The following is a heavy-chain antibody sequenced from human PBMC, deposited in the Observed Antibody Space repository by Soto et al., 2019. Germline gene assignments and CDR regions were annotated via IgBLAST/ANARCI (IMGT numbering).Heavy chain of an antibody. CDR3: AKLEVRFGNAMDV. D-gene: IGHD3-22*01. J-gene: IGHJ6*02. CDR2: ISADGGTT. CDR1: GLTFRTYG. V-gene: IGHV3-23*01. Sequence: EVQLLESGGGLVQPGGSLRLSCAASGLTFRTYGMAWVRQAPGKGLEWVSAISADGGTTSYADSGRGRFTISRDISKNTLYLQMNSLRAEDTAVYYCAKLEVRFGNAMDVWGQGTTVTVSS.